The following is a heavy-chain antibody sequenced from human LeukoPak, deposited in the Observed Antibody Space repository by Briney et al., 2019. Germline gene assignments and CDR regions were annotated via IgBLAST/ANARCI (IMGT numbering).Heavy chain of an antibody. D-gene: IGHD2-2*01. V-gene: IGHV1-69*01. CDR3: ARDQPQCSTVRCAFDI. CDR2: IIPIFGTA. CDR1: GGTFSSYA. Sequence: SVKVSCKASGGTFSSYAISWVRQASGQGLEWMGGIIPIFGTANYAQKFQGRVTITADESTSTAYMELSSLRSEDTAVYYCARDQPQCSTVRCAFDIWGQGTMVTVSS. J-gene: IGHJ3*02.